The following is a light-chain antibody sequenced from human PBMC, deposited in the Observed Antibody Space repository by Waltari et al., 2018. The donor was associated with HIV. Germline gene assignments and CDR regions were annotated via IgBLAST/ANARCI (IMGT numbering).Light chain of an antibody. CDR3: QQYNKWPLT. CDR1: ESVRSN. CDR2: GIS. J-gene: IGKJ3*01. V-gene: IGKV3-15*01. Sequence: EILLTQSPATLSVSRGERDAFPCWASESVRSNLGWYQQRPGQAPRLLIYGISSRAKGVPARFGGSGSGTEFTLTISSLQSNDVAVYYWQQYNKWPLTFGPGTKVDF.